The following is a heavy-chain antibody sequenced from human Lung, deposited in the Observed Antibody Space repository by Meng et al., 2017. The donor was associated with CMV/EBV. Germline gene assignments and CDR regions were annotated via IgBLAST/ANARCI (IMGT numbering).Heavy chain of an antibody. J-gene: IGHJ1*01. CDR1: GFIFDNHG. Sequence: GEXXTISCAASGFIFDNHGMTWVRQAPGKGLEWVSGINWNGDTIGYADSVKGRFTISRDNAKNSLYLQMNRLRAEDTALYYCAVMGSAWFGRSYVRNWGQGTLVTVSS. CDR2: INWNGDTI. CDR3: AVMGSAWFGRSYVRN. V-gene: IGHV3-20*04. D-gene: IGHD6-19*01.